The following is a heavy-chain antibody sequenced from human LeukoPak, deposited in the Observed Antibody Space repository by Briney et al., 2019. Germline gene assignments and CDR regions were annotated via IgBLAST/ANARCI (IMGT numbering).Heavy chain of an antibody. CDR3: ARGFHPQLQVHRY. D-gene: IGHD1-7*01. Sequence: GASVKVSCQASGGSFSSYAYNRVRQAPGQGLEWMGGIIPIFGKTNYAQKFQGRVTISADDSRSTAYMELSSLTFEDTAVYYCARGFHPQLQVHRYWGQGTLVAVSS. V-gene: IGHV1-69*13. J-gene: IGHJ4*02. CDR2: IIPIFGKT. CDR1: GGSFSSYA.